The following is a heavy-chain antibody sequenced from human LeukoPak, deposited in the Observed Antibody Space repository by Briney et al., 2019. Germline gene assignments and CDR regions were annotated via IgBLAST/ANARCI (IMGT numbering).Heavy chain of an antibody. CDR1: GGSFSGYY. CDR2: INHSGST. Sequence: SETLSLTCADYGGSFSGYYWSWIRQPPGKGLEWIGEINHSGSTNYNPSLKSRVTISVDTSKNQFSLKLSSVTAADTAVYYCARVDYYGSGSYYNRNWFDPWGQGTLVTVSS. CDR3: ARVDYYGSGSYYNRNWFDP. J-gene: IGHJ5*02. V-gene: IGHV4-34*01. D-gene: IGHD3-10*01.